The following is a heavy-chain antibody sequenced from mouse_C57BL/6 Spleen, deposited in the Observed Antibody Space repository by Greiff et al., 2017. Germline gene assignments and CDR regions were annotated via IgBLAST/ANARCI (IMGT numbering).Heavy chain of an antibody. J-gene: IGHJ2*01. V-gene: IGHV3-6*01. Sequence: EVQLQESGPGLVKPSQSLSLTCSVTCYSITSGYYWNWIRQFPGNKLEWMGYISYDGSNNYNPSLKNRISITRDTSKNQFFLKLNSVTTEDTATYYCARITTVVHYFDYWGQGTTLTVSS. CDR3: ARITTVVHYFDY. CDR1: CYSITSGYY. CDR2: ISYDGSN. D-gene: IGHD1-1*01.